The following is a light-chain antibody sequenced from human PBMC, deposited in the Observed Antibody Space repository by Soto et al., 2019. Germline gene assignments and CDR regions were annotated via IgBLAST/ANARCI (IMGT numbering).Light chain of an antibody. J-gene: IGKJ4*01. Sequence: EIVVTQSPATLSVSPGERATLSCRASQSVGNNFAWYQQKPGQAPRLLIFATSTRATGVPARFSGSGSGTEFTLPISSLQSEDFAVYYCQQYGGWPLTFGGGAKVEIE. CDR1: QSVGNN. V-gene: IGKV3-15*01. CDR3: QQYGGWPLT. CDR2: ATS.